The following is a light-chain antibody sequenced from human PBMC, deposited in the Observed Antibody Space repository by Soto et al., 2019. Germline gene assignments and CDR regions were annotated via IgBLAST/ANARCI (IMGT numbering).Light chain of an antibody. CDR1: ISDIGTYNL. J-gene: IGLJ2*01. CDR3: CSYESTNTLV. Sequence: QSVLTQPASVSGSPGQSITISCTGSISDIGTYNLVSWFQQHPGKAPKLIIYEGSKRPSWVSNRFSGTKSGNTASLTISGLQAEDEADYYCCSYESTNTLVLGGGTQLTVL. CDR2: EGS. V-gene: IGLV2-23*01.